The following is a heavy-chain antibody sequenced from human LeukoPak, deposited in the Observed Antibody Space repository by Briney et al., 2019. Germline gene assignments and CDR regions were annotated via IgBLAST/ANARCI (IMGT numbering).Heavy chain of an antibody. CDR2: IRSKAYGGTT. CDR3: TSSPHIVVVPAIPDY. J-gene: IGHJ4*02. V-gene: IGHV3-49*02. Sequence: WIRQPPRKGLEWVGFIRSKAYGGTTEYAASVKGRFTISRDDSKSIANLQMNSLKTEDTAVYYCTSSPHIVVVPAIPDYRGQGTLVTVSS. D-gene: IGHD2-21*02.